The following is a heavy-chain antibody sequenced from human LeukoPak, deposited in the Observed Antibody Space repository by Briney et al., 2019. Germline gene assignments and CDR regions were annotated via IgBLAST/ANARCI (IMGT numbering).Heavy chain of an antibody. D-gene: IGHD2-21*01. CDR2: IYRGTTT. J-gene: IGHJ4*02. Sequence: PGGSLTLSCEASGITVSSNYMSWVRQAPGKGLEWVALIYRGTTTDYADSVMGRFTIPQDHSRHQLYIQINNLKAEDTALYYFLRVAYTHIFDYWGEGTLVTVS. CDR3: LRVAYTHIFDY. CDR1: GITVSSNY. V-gene: IGHV3-53*01.